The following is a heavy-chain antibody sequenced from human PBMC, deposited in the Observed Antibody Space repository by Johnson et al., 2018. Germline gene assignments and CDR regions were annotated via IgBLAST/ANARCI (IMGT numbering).Heavy chain of an antibody. CDR3: SREPSHIVVVTADFSGAFDI. J-gene: IGHJ3*02. Sequence: QVQLVESGAEVKKPGASXKVSCKASGYTFTSYAISWVRQAPGQGLEWMGGIIPIFGTANYAQKFQGRVTITADESTSTAYMELSSLRSEDTAGYYCSREPSHIVVVTADFSGAFDICGQGTMVTVSS. V-gene: IGHV1-69*13. CDR2: IIPIFGTA. D-gene: IGHD2-21*02. CDR1: GYTFTSYA.